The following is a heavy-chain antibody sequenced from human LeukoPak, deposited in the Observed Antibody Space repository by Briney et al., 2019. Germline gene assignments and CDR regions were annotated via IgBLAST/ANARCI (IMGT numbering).Heavy chain of an antibody. D-gene: IGHD2-15*01. V-gene: IGHV3-30*18. CDR2: ISYDGSNK. CDR1: GFTFSSYG. Sequence: GGSLRLSCAASGFTFSSYGMHWVRQAPGKGLEWVAAISYDGSNKYYADSVKGRFTISRDNSKNTLYLQMNSLRAEDTAVYYCAKDVGYCSGGSCRDYWGQGTLVTVSS. J-gene: IGHJ4*02. CDR3: AKDVGYCSGGSCRDY.